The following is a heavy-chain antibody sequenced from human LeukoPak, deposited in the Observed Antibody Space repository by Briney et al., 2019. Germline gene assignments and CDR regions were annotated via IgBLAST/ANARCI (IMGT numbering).Heavy chain of an antibody. CDR2: ISSSSSYI. Sequence: KSGGSLRLSCAASGFTFSSYAMHWVRQAPGKGLEWVSSISSSSSYIYYADSVKGRFTVSRDNAKNSLYLQMNSLRAEDTAVYYCARDIYYYDSSGYYFPGGSDYWGQGTLVTVSS. V-gene: IGHV3-21*01. J-gene: IGHJ4*02. CDR1: GFTFSSYA. D-gene: IGHD3-22*01. CDR3: ARDIYYYDSSGYYFPGGSDY.